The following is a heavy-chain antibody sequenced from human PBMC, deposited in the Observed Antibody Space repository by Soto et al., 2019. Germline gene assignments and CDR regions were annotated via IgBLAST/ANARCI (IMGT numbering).Heavy chain of an antibody. J-gene: IGHJ6*02. CDR1: GFTFRSYG. V-gene: IGHV3-33*01. CDR3: ARDRLVPYGYGMDV. D-gene: IGHD2-2*01. Sequence: GGALRLSCAASGFTFRSYGIHWVRPAPGKGLEWVALIWFDGSKKYYVDSVKGRFAVSRDNSKNTLYLQMNSLRVEDTAVYYCARDRLVPYGYGMDVWGQGTTVTVSS. CDR2: IWFDGSKK.